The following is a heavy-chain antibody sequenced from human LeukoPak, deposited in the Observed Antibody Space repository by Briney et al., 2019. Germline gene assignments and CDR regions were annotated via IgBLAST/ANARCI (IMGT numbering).Heavy chain of an antibody. J-gene: IGHJ4*02. V-gene: IGHV3-48*01. CDR2: ISSSSSTI. D-gene: IGHD3-10*01. CDR3: ARWPYGAGYYFDY. Sequence: GSLRLSCAASGFTFSSYSMNWVRQAPGKGLEWVSYISSSSSTIYYADSVKGRFTISRDNAKNSLYLQMNSLRAEDTAVYYCARWPYGAGYYFDYWGQGTLVTVSS. CDR1: GFTFSSYS.